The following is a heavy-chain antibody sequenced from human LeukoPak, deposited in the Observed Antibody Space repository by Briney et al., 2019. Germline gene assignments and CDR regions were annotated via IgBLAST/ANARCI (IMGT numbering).Heavy chain of an antibody. CDR1: GDSISSGNYY. D-gene: IGHD6-13*01. Sequence: SQTLSLTCTVSGDSISSGNYYWSWVRQPPGKGLEWIGYIYYSGSTYYNPSLKSRVTMSVDTSKVQFSLRLSSVTAADTAVYYCARSSLYSSNWYFDYWGQGTLVTVSS. CDR3: ARSSLYSSNWYFDY. V-gene: IGHV4-30-4*08. CDR2: IYYSGST. J-gene: IGHJ4*02.